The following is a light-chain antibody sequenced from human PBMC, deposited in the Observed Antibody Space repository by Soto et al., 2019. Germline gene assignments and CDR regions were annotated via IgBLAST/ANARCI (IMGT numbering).Light chain of an antibody. J-gene: IGKJ4*01. CDR2: RAS. CDR1: QSLLHSNGKTY. Sequence: DIVMTQNPLSLSVTPGQPASICCKFSQSLLHSNGKTYLYWYLQKPGQPPHLLIYRASTLESGVPSRFSGSGSGTEFTLTINSLQPDDFATYYCQQYNTSPLTFGGGTKVDIK. V-gene: IGKV2-29*02. CDR3: QQYNTSPLT.